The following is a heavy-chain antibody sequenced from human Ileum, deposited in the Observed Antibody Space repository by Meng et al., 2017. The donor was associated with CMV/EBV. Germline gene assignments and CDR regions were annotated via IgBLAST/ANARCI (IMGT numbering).Heavy chain of an antibody. CDR3: ATSRGYSAYEAPSFVY. CDR2: IIPMFDSV. J-gene: IGHJ4*02. Sequence: QGQLGQAGAEVRNPESSVKVSCKASGGTFTNYAISWVRQAPRQGLEWMGGIIPMFDSVNYAQKFQGRVTITADKSTSTAYMELSSLRSEDTAVYYCATSRGYSAYEAPSFVYWGQGTLVTVSS. D-gene: IGHD5-12*01. CDR1: GGTFTNYA. V-gene: IGHV1-69*06.